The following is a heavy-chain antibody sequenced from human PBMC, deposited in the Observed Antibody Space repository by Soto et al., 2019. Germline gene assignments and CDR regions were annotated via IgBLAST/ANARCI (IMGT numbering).Heavy chain of an antibody. D-gene: IGHD3-22*01. CDR2: IYYTGST. V-gene: IGHV4-31*03. J-gene: IGHJ5*02. CDR1: RGSINRGGYF. Sequence: QVQLQESGPGLVKPSQTLVLTCTVSRGSINRGGYFWNWIRQHPGKDLEWIGFIYYTGSTYYNPSLKSRISLSVDTSKNQFSLKMTSMTAADTAIYYCAKSLGQWLEKQNFFDAWGQGIPVTVSS. CDR3: AKSLGQWLEKQNFFDA.